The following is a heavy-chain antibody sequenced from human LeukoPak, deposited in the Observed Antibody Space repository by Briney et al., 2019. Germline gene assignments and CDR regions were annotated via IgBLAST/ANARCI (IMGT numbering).Heavy chain of an antibody. J-gene: IGHJ3*02. CDR3: PSSVLSRDGPDI. D-gene: IGHD2-21*01. V-gene: IGHV4-30-2*01. CDR2: IYDSGTT. CDR1: NGSISSGAYS. Sequence: SQTLSLTCAVSNGSISSGAYSWSWIRQPPGKGLEWIGYIYDSGTTYYNPSLKSRVIISVDRSKNQFSLRVNSMTAADTAVYYCPSSVLSRDGPDIWGQGTLVTVSS.